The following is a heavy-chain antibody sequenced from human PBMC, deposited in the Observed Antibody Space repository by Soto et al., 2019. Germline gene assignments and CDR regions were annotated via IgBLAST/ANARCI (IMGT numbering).Heavy chain of an antibody. CDR2: ISDDRSNQ. J-gene: IGHJ4*02. CDR3: AKDLYSGSYSSYYFHH. V-gene: IGHV3-30*18. Sequence: VGSLRLSCAASGFTFKSFAMHWVRQAPGKGLEWVAFISDDRSNQYFADSVTGRCTISRDNSENTVSLQIDSLRPGDTAVYYCAKDLYSGSYSSYYFHHWGQGILVTVSS. D-gene: IGHD1-26*01. CDR1: GFTFKSFA.